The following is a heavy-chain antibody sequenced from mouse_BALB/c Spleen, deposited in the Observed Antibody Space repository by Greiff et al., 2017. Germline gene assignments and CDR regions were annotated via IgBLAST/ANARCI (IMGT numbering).Heavy chain of an antibody. CDR2: ISYSGST. J-gene: IGHJ2*01. CDR3: ARLLGGYLDY. V-gene: IGHV3-2*02. D-gene: IGHD3-1*01. Sequence: EVKLQESGPGLVKPSQSLSLTCTVTGYSITSDYAWNWIRQFPGNKLEWMGYISYSGSTSYNPSLKSRISITRDTSKNQFFLQLNSVTTEDTATYYCARLLGGYLDYWGQGTTLTVSS. CDR1: GYSITSDYA.